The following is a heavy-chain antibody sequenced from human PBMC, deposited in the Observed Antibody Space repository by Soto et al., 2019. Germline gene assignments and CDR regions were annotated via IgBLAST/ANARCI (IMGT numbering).Heavy chain of an antibody. Sequence: QVQLVQSGAEVKKPGSSVKVSCKASGGTFSSYAISWVRQAPGQGLEWMGELIPIFGTANYVQKFQGRVTITADESTSTAYMELSSLRSEDTAVYYCARDRGPSSGYYPYWFDPWGQGTLVTVSS. J-gene: IGHJ5*02. V-gene: IGHV1-69*12. CDR1: GGTFSSYA. D-gene: IGHD3-22*01. CDR3: ARDRGPSSGYYPYWFDP. CDR2: LIPIFGTA.